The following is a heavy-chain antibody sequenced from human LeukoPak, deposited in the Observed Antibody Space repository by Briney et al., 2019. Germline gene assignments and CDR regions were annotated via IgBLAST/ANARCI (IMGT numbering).Heavy chain of an antibody. CDR3: ARHVTTASAARGFDI. J-gene: IGHJ3*02. D-gene: IGHD1-14*01. Sequence: GESLKISCKGSGYSFTSYWVAWVRQMPGKGLEWMGIIYPRDSDTRYSPSFQGQVTNSADKSIDTAYLQWSGLKASDTAVYYCARHVTTASAARGFDIWGQGTMVTVSS. V-gene: IGHV5-51*01. CDR2: IYPRDSDT. CDR1: GYSFTSYW.